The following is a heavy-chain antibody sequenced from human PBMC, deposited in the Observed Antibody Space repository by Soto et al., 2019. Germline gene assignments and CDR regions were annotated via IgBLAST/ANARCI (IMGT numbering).Heavy chain of an antibody. CDR3: ARFAAMAPFDP. Sequence: SETXSLTCTVSGGSISSGGYYWSWIRQHPGKGLEWIGYIYYSGSTYYNPSLKSRVTISVDTSKNQFSLKLSSVTAADTAVYYCARFAAMAPFDPWGQGTLVTVSS. CDR2: IYYSGST. V-gene: IGHV4-31*03. D-gene: IGHD5-18*01. J-gene: IGHJ5*02. CDR1: GGSISSGGYY.